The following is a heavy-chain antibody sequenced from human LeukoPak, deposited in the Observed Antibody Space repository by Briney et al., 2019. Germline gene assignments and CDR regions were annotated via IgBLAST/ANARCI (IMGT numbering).Heavy chain of an antibody. J-gene: IGHJ6*01. CDR3: AKMKGHPLQKYYMDV. Sequence: PGGSLRLSCAASGFTFSGFAMSWVRRTPGKGLEWVSGISGSGDNTLYAASVKGRFTISRDNSKNTLYLEMNSLRAEDTAIYYCAKMKGHPLQKYYMDVWEQGTTVTVSS. V-gene: IGHV3-23*01. CDR1: GFTFSGFA. CDR2: ISGSGDNT. D-gene: IGHD2/OR15-2a*01.